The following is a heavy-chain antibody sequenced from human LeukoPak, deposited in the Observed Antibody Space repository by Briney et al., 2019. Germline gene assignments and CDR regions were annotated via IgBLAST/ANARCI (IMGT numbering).Heavy chain of an antibody. V-gene: IGHV3-15*01. CDR2: IKSKTDGGTT. D-gene: IGHD5-12*01. CDR3: TTDLIRGYSGYGIDY. J-gene: IGHJ4*02. Sequence: NPGGSLRLSCAASGVTFSNAWVSWVRQAPGEGREWVGRIKSKTDGGTTEYAAPVKGGFTISRDDSKNTMYLQMNSLKTEDTAVYYCTTDLIRGYSGYGIDYWGQGALVTVSS. CDR1: GVTFSNAW.